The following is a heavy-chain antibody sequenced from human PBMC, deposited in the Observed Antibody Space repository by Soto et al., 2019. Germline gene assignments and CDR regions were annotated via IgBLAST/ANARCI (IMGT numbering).Heavy chain of an antibody. J-gene: IGHJ6*02. CDR2: ISGSGGST. Sequence: GGSLRLSCAASGFTFSSYAMSWVRQAPGKGLEWVSAISGSGGSTYYADSVKGRFTISRDNSKNTLYLQMNSLRAEDTAVYYCAKNDYFSGWSHYFYYGMDVWGQETTFTVSS. CDR1: GFTFSSYA. CDR3: AKNDYFSGWSHYFYYGMDV. D-gene: IGHD6-19*01. V-gene: IGHV3-23*01.